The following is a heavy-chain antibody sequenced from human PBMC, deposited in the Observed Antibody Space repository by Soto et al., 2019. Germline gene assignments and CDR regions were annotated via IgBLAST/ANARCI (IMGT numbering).Heavy chain of an antibody. CDR1: GGSLSGSSYY. V-gene: IGHV4-39*01. D-gene: IGHD2-2*01. J-gene: IGHJ4*02. Sequence: SETLSLTCTVSGGSLSGSSYYWGWIRQPPGKGLEWIGSIYYSGSTYYNPSLKSRVTISVDTSKNQFSLKLSSVTAADTAVYYCARLRAQMPNFDYWGQGTLLTVSS. CDR3: ARLRAQMPNFDY. CDR2: IYYSGST.